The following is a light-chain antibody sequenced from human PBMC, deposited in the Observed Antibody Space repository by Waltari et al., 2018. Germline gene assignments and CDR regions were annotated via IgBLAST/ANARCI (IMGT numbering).Light chain of an antibody. Sequence: QSVLTQPRSVSGSPGLSVTISCTGPSSDVGGYNYVPWYQQHPGKAPKLMSYEVSKRPSGVPDRFSDPKSGNTASLTISGLQADDEADYYCCSYAGSYTWVFGGGTKLTVL. CDR3: CSYAGSYTWV. V-gene: IGLV2-11*01. CDR2: EVS. CDR1: SSDVGGYNY. J-gene: IGLJ3*02.